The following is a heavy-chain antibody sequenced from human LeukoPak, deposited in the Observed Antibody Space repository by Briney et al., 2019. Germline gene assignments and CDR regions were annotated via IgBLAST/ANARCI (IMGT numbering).Heavy chain of an antibody. CDR2: IYYSGST. V-gene: IGHV4-39*07. Sequence: SETLSLTCTVSGGSISSSSYYWGWIRQPPGKGLEWIGSIYYSGSTYYNPSLKSRVTISVDTSKNQFSLKLSSVTAADTAVYYCARFTPQGYGWGGYNRFDPWGQGTLVTVSS. D-gene: IGHD3-16*01. CDR1: GGSISSSSYY. J-gene: IGHJ5*02. CDR3: ARFTPQGYGWGGYNRFDP.